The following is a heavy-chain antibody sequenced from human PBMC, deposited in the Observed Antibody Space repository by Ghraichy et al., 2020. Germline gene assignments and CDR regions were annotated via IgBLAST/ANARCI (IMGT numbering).Heavy chain of an antibody. V-gene: IGHV1-46*01. CDR2: ISPSDGST. D-gene: IGHD6-19*01. Sequence: ASVKVSCKASGYPFTNYDLHWVRQAPGQGLEWMGLISPSDGSTDYAQKFQGRVTMTRDTSTSAVYMELSSLRSEDTAVFYCATRYSSFDYWGQGTLVTVSS. CDR1: GYPFTNYD. J-gene: IGHJ4*02. CDR3: ATRYSSFDY.